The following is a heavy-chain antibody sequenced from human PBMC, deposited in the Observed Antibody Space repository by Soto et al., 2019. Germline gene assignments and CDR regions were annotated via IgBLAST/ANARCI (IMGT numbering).Heavy chain of an antibody. CDR2: LSGSGGST. J-gene: IGHJ5*02. V-gene: IGHV3-23*01. CDR1: GFTFSNYA. CDR3: AKDTVPVATPWFDP. D-gene: IGHD2-2*01. Sequence: EVQLLESGGGLVQPGGSLRLSCAASGFTFSNYAMSWVRQAPGKGLEWVSTLSGSGGSTYYADSVKGRFTISRDNSKNTLYLQMNSLRAEDTAVYYCAKDTVPVATPWFDPWAREPWSPSPQ.